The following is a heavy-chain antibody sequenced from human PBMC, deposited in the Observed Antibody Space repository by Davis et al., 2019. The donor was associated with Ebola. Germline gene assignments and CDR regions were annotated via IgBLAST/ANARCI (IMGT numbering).Heavy chain of an antibody. CDR2: IIHSGSA. V-gene: IGHV4-34*12. CDR1: GWSFTGYY. J-gene: IGHJ4*02. D-gene: IGHD2-15*01. Sequence: SETLSLTCAVNGWSFTGYYWTWIRQPPGKGLEWIGEIIHSGSANYNPSLKSRVTISEDTSNNQFSLKLSSVTAADTAVYYCARADFYCSGGSCYFPFDYWGQGTLVTVSS. CDR3: ARADFYCSGGSCYFPFDY.